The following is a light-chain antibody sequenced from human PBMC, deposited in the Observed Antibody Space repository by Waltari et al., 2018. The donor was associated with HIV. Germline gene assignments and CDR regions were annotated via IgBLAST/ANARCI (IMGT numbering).Light chain of an antibody. CDR3: VLYMGTGIWV. Sequence: QTVVTQEPSFSVSPGGTVTLTCGLSSGSVSPRYYPSWYQQTPGQAPRTLIHSTNTRWSGVPERFSGSILGKKAALTITGAQEDDESDYYCVLYMGTGIWVFGGGTKLTVL. CDR1: SGSVSPRYY. V-gene: IGLV8-61*01. J-gene: IGLJ3*02. CDR2: STN.